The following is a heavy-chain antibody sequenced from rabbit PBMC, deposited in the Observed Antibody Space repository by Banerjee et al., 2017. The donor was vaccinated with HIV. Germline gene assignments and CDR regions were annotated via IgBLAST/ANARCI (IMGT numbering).Heavy chain of an antibody. CDR2: IYTSSGTT. CDR1: GFDLSSYYY. V-gene: IGHV1S40*01. Sequence: QSLEESGGGLVKPEGSLTLTCKASGFDLSSYYYMCWVRQAPGKGLGWIACIYTSSGTTYYASWAKGRFTISKSSSTTVTLQMTSLTAADTATYFCSRGLVAGVLDLWGPGTLVTVS. J-gene: IGHJ4*01. CDR3: SRGLVAGVLDL. D-gene: IGHD3-3*01.